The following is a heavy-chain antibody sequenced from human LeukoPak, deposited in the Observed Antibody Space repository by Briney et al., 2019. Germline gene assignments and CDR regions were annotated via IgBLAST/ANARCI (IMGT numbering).Heavy chain of an antibody. V-gene: IGHV4-61*05. D-gene: IGHD4-23*01. CDR1: GGSISSSSKF. CDR2: IYSSGST. J-gene: IGHJ4*02. Sequence: PSETLSLSCTVSGGSISSSSKFWGWLRQPPGKGLEWIGRIYSSGSTNYNPSLKSRVSMSVDTSKNQFSLKLTSVTAADTAVYYCARGGKATVVTMWSQGILVTVSS. CDR3: ARGGKATVVTM.